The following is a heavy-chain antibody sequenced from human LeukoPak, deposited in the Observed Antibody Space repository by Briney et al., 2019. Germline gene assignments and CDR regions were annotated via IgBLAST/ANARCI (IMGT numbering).Heavy chain of an antibody. CDR1: GGSISSYY. Sequence: SETLSLTCTVSGGSISSYYWGWIRQPPGKGLEWIGYIHYSGSTNYNPSLKSRVTISVDTSKNQFSLKLSSVTAADTAVYYCARLSYYYYYYMDVWGKGTTVTISS. CDR2: IHYSGST. V-gene: IGHV4-59*12. J-gene: IGHJ6*03. CDR3: ARLSYYYYYYMDV.